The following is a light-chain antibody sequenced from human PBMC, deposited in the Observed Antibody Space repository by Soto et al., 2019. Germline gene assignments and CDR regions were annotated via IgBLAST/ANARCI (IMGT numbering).Light chain of an antibody. CDR2: DAS. V-gene: IGKV1-5*01. CDR1: QSASTF. J-gene: IGKJ1*01. CDR3: QQYNRYAVT. Sequence: DLQMTQSPSTLSGPVGDRVTITCRASQSASTFLAWYQQKPGQAPKLLIYDASTLQSGVPSRFSASGYGTESALTISGLQHDDFAVYYCQQYNRYAVTLGQGTKVDIK.